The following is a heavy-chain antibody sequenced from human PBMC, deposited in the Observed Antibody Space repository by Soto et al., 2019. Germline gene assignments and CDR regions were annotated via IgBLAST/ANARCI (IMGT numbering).Heavy chain of an antibody. CDR3: ASDSTAAVSFHSHDYHRKLDSFPTPRFSDL. Sequence: ASVKVACKASGYTFTTSAMHWVRQAPGQRLEWMGWINTGNGNTKYSQKFQGRVTITRDTSATSASTVYMEVSSLRSEDTAIYYCASDSTAAVSFHSHDYHRKLDSFPTPRFSDL. D-gene: IGHD6-25*01. V-gene: IGHV1-3*04. CDR1: GYTFTTSA. CDR2: INTGNGNT. J-gene: IGHJ2*01.